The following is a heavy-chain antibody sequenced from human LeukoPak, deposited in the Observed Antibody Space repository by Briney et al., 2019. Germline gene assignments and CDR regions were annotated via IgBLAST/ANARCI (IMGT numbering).Heavy chain of an antibody. CDR1: GGSISSGDYY. J-gene: IGHJ4*02. CDR2: IYYSGST. Sequence: PSETLSLTCTVSGGSISSGDYYWSWIRQPPGKGLEWIGYIYYSGSTYYNPSLKSRVTISVDTSKNQFSLKLSSVTAADTAVYYCARDVGSGSYYTFDYWGQGTLVTVSS. D-gene: IGHD3-10*01. V-gene: IGHV4-30-4*02. CDR3: ARDVGSGSYYTFDY.